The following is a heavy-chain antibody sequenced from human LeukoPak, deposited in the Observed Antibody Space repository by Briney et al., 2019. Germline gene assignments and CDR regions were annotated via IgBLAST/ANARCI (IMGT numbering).Heavy chain of an antibody. V-gene: IGHV1-46*01. CDR1: GYTFTSYY. Sequence: ASVKVSCKASGYTFTSYYMHWVRQAPGQGLERMGIINPSGGSTSYAQKFQGRVTMTRDMSTSTVYMELSSLRSEDTAVYYCARGEGTMLSAYWGQGTLVTVSS. J-gene: IGHJ4*02. D-gene: IGHD3-16*01. CDR2: INPSGGST. CDR3: ARGEGTMLSAY.